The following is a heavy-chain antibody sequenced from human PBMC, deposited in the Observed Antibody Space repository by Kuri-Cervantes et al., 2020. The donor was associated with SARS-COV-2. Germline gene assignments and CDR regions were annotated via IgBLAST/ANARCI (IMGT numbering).Heavy chain of an antibody. D-gene: IGHD2-15*01. J-gene: IGHJ4*02. V-gene: IGHV3-53*01. CDR2: IYSGGST. Sequence: GGSLRLSCAASGFTVSSNYMSGVRQAPGKGLEWVSVIYSGGSTYYAYSVKGRFTISRDNSKNTLYLQMNSLRAEDTAVYYCASGILYRWEGYFDYWGQGTLVTVSS. CDR3: ASGILYRWEGYFDY. CDR1: GFTVSSNY.